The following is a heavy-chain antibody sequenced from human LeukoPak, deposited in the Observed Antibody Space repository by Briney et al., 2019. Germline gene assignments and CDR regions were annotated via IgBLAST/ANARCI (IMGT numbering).Heavy chain of an antibody. CDR1: GFTLSTYA. V-gene: IGHV3-21*01. CDR2: ISSSGDFI. CDR3: ATIRGVIGYMDV. D-gene: IGHD3-3*01. J-gene: IGHJ6*03. Sequence: PGGSLRLSCATSGFTLSTYAMNWVRQAPGKGLEWVSSISSSGDFIYYADSLKGRFTISRDNAKNSLYLQINSLRAEDTAVYYCATIRGVIGYMDVWGKGTTVTVSS.